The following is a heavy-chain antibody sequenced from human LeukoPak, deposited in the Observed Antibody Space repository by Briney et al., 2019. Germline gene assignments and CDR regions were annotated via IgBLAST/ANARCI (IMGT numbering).Heavy chain of an antibody. D-gene: IGHD6-6*01. J-gene: IGHJ6*02. V-gene: IGHV1-46*01. CDR3: ARDLLTLLSIAAYGMDV. CDR2: INPSGGST. Sequence: EASVKVSFKASGYTFTGYYMHWVRQAPGQGLEWMGIINPSGGSTSYAQKFQGRVTMTRDTSTSTVYMELSSLRSEDTAVYYCARDLLTLLSIAAYGMDVWGQGTTVTVSS. CDR1: GYTFTGYY.